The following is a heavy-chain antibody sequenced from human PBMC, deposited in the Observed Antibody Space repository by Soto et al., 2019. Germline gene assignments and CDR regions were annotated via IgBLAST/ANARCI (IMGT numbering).Heavy chain of an antibody. D-gene: IGHD3-10*01. Sequence: QVQLVESGGGVVQPGRYLRLSCAASGFTFSNYVIHCVRQAPGKGLEWVAGLSYDGRNEYYADFMKGRLTISRDNSRNTLYLEMHSRRVEDTALYRCARGGIRWSGDVISNGFDLWGQGTGVTVSS. V-gene: IGHV3-30*03. J-gene: IGHJ3*01. CDR2: LSYDGRNE. CDR1: GFTFSNYV. CDR3: ARGGIRWSGDVISNGFDL.